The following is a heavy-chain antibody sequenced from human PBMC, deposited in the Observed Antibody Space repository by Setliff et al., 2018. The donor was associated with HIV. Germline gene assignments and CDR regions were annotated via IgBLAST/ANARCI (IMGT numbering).Heavy chain of an antibody. V-gene: IGHV3-21*05. Sequence: GGSLRLSCVASGFTFSNFPMNWVRQAPGKGLEWLSKISNTSIYIYYADSVKGRFTISRDIAKNSLCLQMNSLRVEDTAVYYCAREEPFWNGYYYTYYFDSWGQGTLVTVSS. CDR2: ISNTSIYI. J-gene: IGHJ4*02. CDR3: AREEPFWNGYYYTYYFDS. CDR1: GFTFSNFP. D-gene: IGHD3-3*01.